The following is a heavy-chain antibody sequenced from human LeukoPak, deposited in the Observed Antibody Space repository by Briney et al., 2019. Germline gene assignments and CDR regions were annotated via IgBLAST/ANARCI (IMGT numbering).Heavy chain of an antibody. CDR3: AKESTRITMVRGVMRYYYYMDV. V-gene: IGHV3-9*03. D-gene: IGHD3-10*01. Sequence: PGGSLRLSCAASGFTFSSYSMNWVRQAPGKGLEWVSGISWNSGSIGYADSVKGRFTISRDNAKNSLYLQMNSLRAEDMALYYCAKESTRITMVRGVMRYYYYMDVWGKGTTVTVSS. CDR2: ISWNSGSI. CDR1: GFTFSSYS. J-gene: IGHJ6*03.